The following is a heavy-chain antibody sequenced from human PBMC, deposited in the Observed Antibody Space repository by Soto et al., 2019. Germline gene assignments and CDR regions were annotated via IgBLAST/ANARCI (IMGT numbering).Heavy chain of an antibody. CDR3: ARLYGSATYPDS. D-gene: IGHD3-10*01. J-gene: IGHJ4*02. CDR1: GYRLTSYC. V-gene: IGHV5-51*01. Sequence: PGESLKISCQGPGYRLTSYCIAWVRKMPGKGLEWMGITYPSDSDTRYSPSFQGQVTISADKSISTAYLQRSSLKASGTAMYYCARLYGSATYPDSWGQGTLVTVSS. CDR2: TYPSDSDT.